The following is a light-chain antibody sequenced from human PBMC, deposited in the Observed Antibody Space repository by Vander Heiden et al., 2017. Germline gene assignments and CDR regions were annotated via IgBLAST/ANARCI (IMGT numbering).Light chain of an antibody. J-gene: IGKJ1*01. CDR3: QQYNSYPWT. V-gene: IGKV1-5*03. CDR1: QSISSW. CDR2: KAS. Sequence: IQMTLSPSTLSASVGDRVTITCRASQSISSWLAWYQQKPGKAPKLLIYKASSLESGVPSSFSGSGSGTEFTLTISSLQPDDFATYYCQQYNSYPWTFGEGTKVEIK.